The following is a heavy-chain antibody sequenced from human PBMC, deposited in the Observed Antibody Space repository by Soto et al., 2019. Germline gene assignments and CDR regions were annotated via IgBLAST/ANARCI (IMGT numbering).Heavy chain of an antibody. V-gene: IGHV4-4*02. D-gene: IGHD2-2*01. J-gene: IGHJ5*02. CDR2: IYRSGST. CDR3: ARLHCDSPNCVPLDP. CDR1: GGSIDSRKW. Sequence: SETLSLTCAVSGGSIDSRKWWSWVRQPPGKGLEWIGEIYRSGSTNYNPSLKSRVTISVDKSKNQFSLRLRSVTAADTAVYYCARLHCDSPNCVPLDPWGQGTLVTVSS.